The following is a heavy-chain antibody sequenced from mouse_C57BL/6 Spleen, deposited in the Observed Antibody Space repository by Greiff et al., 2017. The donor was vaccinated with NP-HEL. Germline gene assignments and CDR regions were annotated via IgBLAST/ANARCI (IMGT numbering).Heavy chain of an antibody. V-gene: IGHV1-64*01. Sequence: QVQLQQPGPELVKPGASVKLSCKASGYTFTRYWMHWVKQRPGQGLEWIGVIHPNSGSTNYNEKFKSKATLTVEKSSRTAYMQLIRLTSEDSAVYYWASTVYYDYDRFAYWGQGTLVTVSA. J-gene: IGHJ3*01. CDR3: ASTVYYDYDRFAY. D-gene: IGHD2-4*01. CDR2: IHPNSGST. CDR1: GYTFTRYW.